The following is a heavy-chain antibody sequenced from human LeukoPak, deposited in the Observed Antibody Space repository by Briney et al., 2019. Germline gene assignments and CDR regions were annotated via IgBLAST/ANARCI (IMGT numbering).Heavy chain of an antibody. V-gene: IGHV4-59*01. D-gene: IGHD6-13*01. CDR2: IYYSGST. Sequence: SETLSLTCTVSSGSLSSYSWSWIRQPPGKGLEWIGYIYYSGSTNYNPPLKSRVTISVDTSKNQFSLKLTSVTAADTAVYYCARVVLGIVYFDLWGRGTLVTVSS. CDR1: SGSLSSYS. CDR3: ARVVLGIVYFDL. J-gene: IGHJ2*01.